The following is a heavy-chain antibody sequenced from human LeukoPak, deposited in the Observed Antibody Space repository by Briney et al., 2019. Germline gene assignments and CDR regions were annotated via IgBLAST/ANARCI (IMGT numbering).Heavy chain of an antibody. CDR2: IYPGDSDT. CDR1: GYRFTSYW. CDR3: ARHSEALWFGETYAFDI. J-gene: IGHJ3*02. V-gene: IGHV5-51*01. D-gene: IGHD3-10*01. Sequence: PGESLKISCKGSGYRFTSYWIGWVRQMPGKGLEWMGIIYPGDSDTRYSPSFQGQVTISADKSISTAYLQWSSLKASDTAMYYCARHSEALWFGETYAFDIWGQGTMVTVSS.